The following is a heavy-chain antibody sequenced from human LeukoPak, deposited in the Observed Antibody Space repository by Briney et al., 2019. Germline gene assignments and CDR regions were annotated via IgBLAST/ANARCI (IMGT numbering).Heavy chain of an antibody. J-gene: IGHJ4*02. CDR3: ARHSPRVVATRYLDY. CDR1: GGSISSGDYY. Sequence: SSQTLSLTCTVSGGSISSGDYYWSWIRQPPGKGLEWIGYIYYSGSTYYNPSLKSRVTISVDTSKNQFSLKLSSVTAADTAVYYCARHSPRVVATRYLDYWGQGTLVTVSS. D-gene: IGHD1-26*01. CDR2: IYYSGST. V-gene: IGHV4-30-4*08.